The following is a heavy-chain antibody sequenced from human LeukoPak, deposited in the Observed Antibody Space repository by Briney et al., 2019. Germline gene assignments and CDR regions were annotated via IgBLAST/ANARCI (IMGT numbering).Heavy chain of an antibody. J-gene: IGHJ4*02. D-gene: IGHD3-22*01. CDR2: LHYSGTA. CDR3: ATHDLRVGGPYYFDY. V-gene: IGHV4-59*08. Sequence: SETLSLTCTVSGGSVSSYYWSWIRQSPEKGLEWIEFLHYSGTANYNPSLKSRVTISVDTSKNQFSLKLSSVTAADTAVYYCATHDLRVGGPYYFDYWGQGALVTVSS. CDR1: GGSVSSYY.